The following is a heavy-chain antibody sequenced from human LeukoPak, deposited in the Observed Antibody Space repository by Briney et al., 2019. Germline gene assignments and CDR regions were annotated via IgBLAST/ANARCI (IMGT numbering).Heavy chain of an antibody. D-gene: IGHD1-7*01. CDR1: GFTFSSYA. Sequence: SGGSLRLSCAASGFTFSSYAMSWIRQPPGKGLEWIGEINHSGSTNYNPSLKSRVTISVDTSKNQFSLKLSSVTAADTAVYYCARGLVEVELRYFDYWGQGTLVTVSS. CDR2: INHSGST. J-gene: IGHJ4*02. CDR3: ARGLVEVELRYFDY. V-gene: IGHV4-34*01.